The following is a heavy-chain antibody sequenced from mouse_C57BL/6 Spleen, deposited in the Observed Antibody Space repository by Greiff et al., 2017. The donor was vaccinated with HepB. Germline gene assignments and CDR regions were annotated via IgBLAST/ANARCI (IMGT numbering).Heavy chain of an antibody. CDR3: AGSGPGFDY. V-gene: IGHV1-31*01. J-gene: IGHJ2*01. CDR1: GYSFTGYY. D-gene: IGHD3-2*02. CDR2: IYPYNGVS. Sequence: EVMLVESGPELVKPGASVKISCKASGYSFTGYYMHWVKQSHGNILDWIGYIYPYNGVSSYNQKFKGKATLTVDKSSSTAYMELRSLTSEDSAVYYGAGSGPGFDYWGQGTTLTVSS.